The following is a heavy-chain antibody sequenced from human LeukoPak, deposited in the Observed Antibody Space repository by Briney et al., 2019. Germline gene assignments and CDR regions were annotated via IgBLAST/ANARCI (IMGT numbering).Heavy chain of an antibody. D-gene: IGHD3-10*01. CDR2: IYYSGST. J-gene: IGHJ6*02. V-gene: IGHV4-59*01. Sequence: SETLSLTCTVSGGSISSYYWSWIRQPPGKGLEWIGYIYYSGSTNYNPSLKSRVTISVDTSKNQFSLKLSSVTAADTAVYYCARGWYYYGSGKDYYYYYGVDVWGQGTTVTVSS. CDR1: GGSISSYY. CDR3: ARGWYYYGSGKDYYYYYGVDV.